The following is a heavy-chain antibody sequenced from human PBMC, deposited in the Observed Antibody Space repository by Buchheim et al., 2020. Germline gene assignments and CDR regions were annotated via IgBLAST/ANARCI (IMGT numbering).Heavy chain of an antibody. J-gene: IGHJ6*02. Sequence: QVQLVESGGGVVQPGRSLRLSCAASGFTFSSYSMHWVRQAPGKGLEWVAVISYDGSNKYYADSVKGRFTISRDNSKNTLYLQMNSLRAEDTAVYYCAKDGVGASTVGYYGMDVWGQGTT. CDR3: AKDGVGASTVGYYGMDV. D-gene: IGHD1-26*01. CDR1: GFTFSSYS. V-gene: IGHV3-30*18. CDR2: ISYDGSNK.